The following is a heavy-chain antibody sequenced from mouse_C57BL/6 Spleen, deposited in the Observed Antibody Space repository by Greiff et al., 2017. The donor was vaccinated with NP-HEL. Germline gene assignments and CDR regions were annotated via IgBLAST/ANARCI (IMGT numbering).Heavy chain of an antibody. Sequence: VQLQQSGAELVRPGASVTLSCKASGYTFTDYEMHWVKQTPVHGLEWIGAIDPETGGTAYNQKFKGKAILTADKSSSTAYMELRSLTSEDSAVYYCTRWKDSNFYYFDYWGQGTTLTVSS. CDR2: IDPETGGT. J-gene: IGHJ2*01. D-gene: IGHD2-5*01. V-gene: IGHV1-15*01. CDR1: GYTFTDYE. CDR3: TRWKDSNFYYFDY.